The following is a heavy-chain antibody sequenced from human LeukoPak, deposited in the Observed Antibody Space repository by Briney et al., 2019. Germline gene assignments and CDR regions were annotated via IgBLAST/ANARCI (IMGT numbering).Heavy chain of an antibody. CDR3: ARGGQTWIQLWFSAFDI. J-gene: IGHJ3*02. CDR2: IYTSGST. D-gene: IGHD5-18*01. Sequence: PSETLSLTCTVSGGSISSYYGSWIRQPAGKGLEWIGRIYTSGSTNYNPSLKSRVTMSVDTSKNQFSLKLSSVTAADTAVYYCARGGQTWIQLWFSAFDIWGQGTMVTVSS. V-gene: IGHV4-4*07. CDR1: GGSISSYY.